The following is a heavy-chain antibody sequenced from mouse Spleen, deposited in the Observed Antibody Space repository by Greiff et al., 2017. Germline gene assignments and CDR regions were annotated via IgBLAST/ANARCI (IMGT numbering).Heavy chain of an antibody. CDR1: GYTFTSYG. CDR3: AREGDYDGSYGWYFDV. Sequence: VQLQQSGAELARPGASVKLSCKASGYTFTSYGISWVKQRTGQGLEWIGEIYPRSGNTYYNEKFKGKATLTADKSSSTAYMELRSLTSEDSAVYFCAREGDYDGSYGWYFDVWGAGTTVTVSS. J-gene: IGHJ1*01. D-gene: IGHD1-1*01. CDR2: IYPRSGNT. V-gene: IGHV1-81*01.